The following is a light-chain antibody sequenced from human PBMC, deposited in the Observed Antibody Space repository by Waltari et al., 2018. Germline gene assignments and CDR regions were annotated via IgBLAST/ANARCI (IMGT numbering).Light chain of an antibody. CDR2: EVS. CDR1: NNDVGRYNL. J-gene: IGLJ2*01. CDR3: CSYAGSDTFVV. Sequence: QSALTQPASVSGSPGQSITISCTGTNNDVGRYNLVSWYQHHPGNAPKLIIYEVSKWPSGVSNRFSVSKSGNTASLTISGLQAEDEADYYCCSYAGSDTFVVFGGGTKLTVL. V-gene: IGLV2-23*02.